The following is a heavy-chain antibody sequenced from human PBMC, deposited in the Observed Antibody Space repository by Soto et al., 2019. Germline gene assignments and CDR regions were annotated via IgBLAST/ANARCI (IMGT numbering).Heavy chain of an antibody. CDR1: GYTFTSYD. CDR2: MNPNSGNT. Sequence: ASVKVSCKASGYTFTSYDINWVRQATGQGLEGMGWMNPNSGNTGYAQKFQGRVTMTRNTSISTAYMELRSLRSEDTAVYYCAREGVDPYYYYGMDVWGQGTLVTVSS. CDR3: AREGVDPYYYYGMDV. J-gene: IGHJ6*02. V-gene: IGHV1-8*01. D-gene: IGHD5-12*01.